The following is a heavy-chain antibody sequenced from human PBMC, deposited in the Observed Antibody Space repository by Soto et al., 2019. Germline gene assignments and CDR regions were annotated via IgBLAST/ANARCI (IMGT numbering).Heavy chain of an antibody. V-gene: IGHV6-1*01. CDR1: GDSVSSNSAA. CDR2: TYYRSKWYN. CDR3: AREEYSSSAAGSEFDP. J-gene: IGHJ5*02. Sequence: QSQTLSLTCAISGDSVSSNSAAWNWIRQSPSRGLEWLGRTYYRSKWYNDYAVSVKSRITINPDTSKNQFSLQLNSVTPEDTAVYYCAREEYSSSAAGSEFDPWGQGTLVTVSS. D-gene: IGHD6-6*01.